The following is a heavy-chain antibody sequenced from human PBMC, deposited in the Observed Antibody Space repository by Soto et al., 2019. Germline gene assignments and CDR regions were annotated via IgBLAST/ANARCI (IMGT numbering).Heavy chain of an antibody. CDR2: IYYSGST. V-gene: IGHV4-39*01. Sequence: QLQLQESGPGLVKPSETLSLTCTVSGGSISSSSYYWGWIRQPPGKRLEWIGSIYYSGSTYYNPSLKSRFTISVDTSKNQFSLKLSSVTAADTAVYYCARQLRFLEWLHYYYMDVWGKGTTVTVSS. CDR3: ARQLRFLEWLHYYYMDV. J-gene: IGHJ6*03. D-gene: IGHD3-3*01. CDR1: GGSISSSSYY.